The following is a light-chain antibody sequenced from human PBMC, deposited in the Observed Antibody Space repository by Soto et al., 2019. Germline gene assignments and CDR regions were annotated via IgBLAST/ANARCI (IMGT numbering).Light chain of an antibody. CDR3: QQYGSSPWT. CDR2: GAS. CDR1: QSVSSSY. J-gene: IGKJ1*01. V-gene: IGKV3-20*01. Sequence: EIVLTQSPGTLSLSPGERATLSCRASQSVSSSYLAWYQQKPGQAPRLLIYGASSSATGIPDRFSGSGSGTDFNLTISRLEPEDFAVYYCQQYGSSPWTIGQGTKVEIK.